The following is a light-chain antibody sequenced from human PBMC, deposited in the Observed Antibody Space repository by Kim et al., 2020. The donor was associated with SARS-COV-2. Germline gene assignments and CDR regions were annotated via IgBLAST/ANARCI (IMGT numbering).Light chain of an antibody. J-gene: IGKJ4*01. CDR3: QQDSNWPPLT. V-gene: IGKV3-11*01. Sequence: DILLTQSPASLSLPPGERATLSCRASRNIGNFVAWYQHKPGQPPRLLVYDSSIRATAVPARFSGSGSGTDFTFTISSLEPEDSAFYYCQQDSNWPPLTFGGGTKLEI. CDR1: RNIGNF. CDR2: DSS.